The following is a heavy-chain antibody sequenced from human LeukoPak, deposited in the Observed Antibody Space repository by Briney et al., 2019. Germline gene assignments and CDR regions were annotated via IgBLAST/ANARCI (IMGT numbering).Heavy chain of an antibody. Sequence: SETLSLTCAVYGGSFSGYYWSWISQPPGKGLEWIGEINHSGSTNYNPSLKSRVTISVDTSKNQFSLKLSSVTAADTAVYYCARGGVAVAGTHWFDPWGQGTLVTVSS. J-gene: IGHJ5*02. D-gene: IGHD6-19*01. CDR1: GGSFSGYY. V-gene: IGHV4-34*01. CDR3: ARGGVAVAGTHWFDP. CDR2: INHSGST.